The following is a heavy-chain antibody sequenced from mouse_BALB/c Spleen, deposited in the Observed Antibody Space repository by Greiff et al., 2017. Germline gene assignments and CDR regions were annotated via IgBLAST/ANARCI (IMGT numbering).Heavy chain of an antibody. V-gene: IGHV1S81*02. Sequence: QVQLQQPGAELVKPGASVKLSCKASGYTFTSYWMHWVKQRPGQGLEWIGEINPSNGRTNYNEKFKSKATLTVDKSSSTAYMQLSSLTSEDSAVYDCARDYGNYPPYAMDYWGQGTSVTVSS. CDR1: GYTFTSYW. J-gene: IGHJ4*01. CDR3: ARDYGNYPPYAMDY. D-gene: IGHD2-1*01. CDR2: INPSNGRT.